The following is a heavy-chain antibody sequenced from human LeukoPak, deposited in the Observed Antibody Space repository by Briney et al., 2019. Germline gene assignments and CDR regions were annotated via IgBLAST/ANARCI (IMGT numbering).Heavy chain of an antibody. J-gene: IGHJ3*02. Sequence: GGSLRLSCAASGFTFSSYSMNWVRQAPGKGLEWVSYISSSSSTIYYADSVKGRFTISRDNAKNSLYLQMNSLRAEDTAVYYCAGDRATVTTFDAFDIWGQGTMVTVSS. D-gene: IGHD4-17*01. CDR1: GFTFSSYS. CDR2: ISSSSSTI. CDR3: AGDRATVTTFDAFDI. V-gene: IGHV3-48*01.